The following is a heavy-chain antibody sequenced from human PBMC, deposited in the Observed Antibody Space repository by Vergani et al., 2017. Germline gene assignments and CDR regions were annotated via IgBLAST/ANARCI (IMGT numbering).Heavy chain of an antibody. V-gene: IGHV3-30*03. Sequence: QVQLVESGGGVVQPGRSLRLSCAASGFTFSSYGMHWVRQAPGKGLEWVAVISYDGSNKYYADSVKGRFTISRDNSKNTLYLQMNSLRAEDTAVYYCARSSGGPTRGMDVWGQGTTVTVSS. CDR2: ISYDGSNK. J-gene: IGHJ6*02. CDR3: ARSSGGPTRGMDV. D-gene: IGHD3-16*01. CDR1: GFTFSSYG.